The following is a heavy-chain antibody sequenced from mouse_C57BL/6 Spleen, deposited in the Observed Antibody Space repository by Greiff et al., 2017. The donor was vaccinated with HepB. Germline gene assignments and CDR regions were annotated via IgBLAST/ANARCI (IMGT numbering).Heavy chain of an antibody. Sequence: VQWVESGAELVRPGASVKLSCKASGYTFTDYYINWVKQRPGQGLEWIARIYPGSGNTYYNEKFKGKATLTAEKSSSTAYMQLSSLTSEDSAVYVCARGGVVAFYWYFDVWGTGTTVTVSS. CDR2: IYPGSGNT. CDR3: ARGGVVAFYWYFDV. D-gene: IGHD1-1*01. CDR1: GYTFTDYY. V-gene: IGHV1-76*01. J-gene: IGHJ1*03.